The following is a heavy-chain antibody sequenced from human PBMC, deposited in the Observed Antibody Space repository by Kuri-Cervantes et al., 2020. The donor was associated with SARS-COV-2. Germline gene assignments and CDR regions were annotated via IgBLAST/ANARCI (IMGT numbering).Heavy chain of an antibody. CDR1: GGSISSHY. V-gene: IGHV4-59*11. Sequence: SETLSLTCTVSGGSISSHYWSWIRQPPGKGLEWIGYINYSGTTNYNPSLKSRVTISVDTSKNQFSLKLSSVTAADTAVYYCARPGGFLDVWGKGTTVTVSS. J-gene: IGHJ6*04. D-gene: IGHD4-23*01. CDR3: ARPGGFLDV. CDR2: INYSGTT.